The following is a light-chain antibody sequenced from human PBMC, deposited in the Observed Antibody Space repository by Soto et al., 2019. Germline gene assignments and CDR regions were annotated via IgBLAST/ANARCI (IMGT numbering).Light chain of an antibody. CDR2: GAS. V-gene: IGKV1D-12*01. CDR1: QDIAGY. Sequence: DIQVTHSPSSLSASLGYRVAVTCRASQDIAGYLAWYQHKPGRTPELLIHGASRLQSGVPARFGGSGSGTDFTLSINSLQPEDFATYYCQQAYSFPITFGQGTRLEIK. J-gene: IGKJ5*01. CDR3: QQAYSFPIT.